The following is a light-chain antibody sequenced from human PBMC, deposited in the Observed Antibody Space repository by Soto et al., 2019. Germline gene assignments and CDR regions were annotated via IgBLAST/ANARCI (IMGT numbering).Light chain of an antibody. CDR1: QGISTW. V-gene: IGKV1D-12*01. CDR2: VTS. J-gene: IGKJ5*01. CDR3: QQANSFPVT. Sequence: DIQMTQSPSSVSASVGDRVTITCRASQGISTWLAWYQQKPGKAPKLLIYVTSNLQGGVPSRFSGSRSGTDFTLTISSLQPEDFETYYCQQANSFPVTFGQGTRLEIK.